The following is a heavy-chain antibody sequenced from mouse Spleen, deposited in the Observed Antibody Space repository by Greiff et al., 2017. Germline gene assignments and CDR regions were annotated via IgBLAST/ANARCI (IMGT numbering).Heavy chain of an antibody. Sequence: EVKLQESGGGLVQPGGSLKLSCAASGFTFSDYYMYWVRQTPEKRLEWVAYISNGGGSTYYPDTVKGRFTISRDNAKNTLYLQMSRLKSEDTAMYYCARHAWYFDVWGTGTTVTVSS. J-gene: IGHJ1*03. CDR2: ISNGGGST. CDR3: ARHAWYFDV. CDR1: GFTFSDYY. V-gene: IGHV5-12*01.